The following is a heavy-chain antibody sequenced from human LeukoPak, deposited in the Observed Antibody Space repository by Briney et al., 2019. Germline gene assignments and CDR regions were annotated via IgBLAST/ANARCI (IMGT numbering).Heavy chain of an antibody. D-gene: IGHD3-9*01. CDR3: ARGRWYYDILTGYLGFDP. Sequence: GASVKVSCKASGYTFTSYDINWVRQATGQGLEWMGWMNPNSGNTGYAQKFQGRVTMTRNTSISTAYMELSSLRSEDTAVYYCARGRWYYDILTGYLGFDPWGQGTLVTVSS. CDR1: GYTFTSYD. V-gene: IGHV1-8*01. J-gene: IGHJ5*02. CDR2: MNPNSGNT.